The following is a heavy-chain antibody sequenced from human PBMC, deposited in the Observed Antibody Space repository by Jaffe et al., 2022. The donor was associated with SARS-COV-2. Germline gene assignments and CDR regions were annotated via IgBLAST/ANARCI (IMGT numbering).Heavy chain of an antibody. CDR3: ARALQEASWELPHYVDY. CDR2: IYPGDSDT. V-gene: IGHV5-51*01. J-gene: IGHJ4*02. Sequence: EVQLVQSGAEVKKPGESLKISCKGSGYSFTSYWIGWVRQMPGKGLEWMGIIYPGDSDTRYSPSFQGQVTISADKSISTAYLQWSSLKASDTAMYYCARALQEASWELPHYVDYWGQGTLVTVSS. CDR1: GYSFTSYW. D-gene: IGHD1-26*01.